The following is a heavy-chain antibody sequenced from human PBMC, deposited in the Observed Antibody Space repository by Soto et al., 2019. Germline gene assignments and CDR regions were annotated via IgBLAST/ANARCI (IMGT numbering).Heavy chain of an antibody. CDR2: INHSGST. CDR3: ARRHYNWNARAKTLDY. J-gene: IGHJ4*02. Sequence: SSETLSLTCAVYGGSFSGYYWSWIRQPPGKGLEWIGEINHSGSTNYNPSLKSRVTISVDTSKNQFSLKLSSVTAADTAVYYCARRHYNWNARAKTLDYWGQGTLVTVSS. D-gene: IGHD1-20*01. CDR1: GGSFSGYY. V-gene: IGHV4-34*01.